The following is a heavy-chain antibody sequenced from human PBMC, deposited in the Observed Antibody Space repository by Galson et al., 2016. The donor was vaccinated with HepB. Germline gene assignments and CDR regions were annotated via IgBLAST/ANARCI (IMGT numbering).Heavy chain of an antibody. Sequence: ETLSLTCTVSGGSSGSYYWSWIRQRPGKGLEWIGYIYYNGHTNYNPSLKSRVTISLDTSKNQFSLKLTSVTAADTAVYYCATSLRYFDGDALDIWGQGTLVTVSS. J-gene: IGHJ3*02. CDR1: GGSSGSYY. D-gene: IGHD3-9*01. V-gene: IGHV4-59*08. CDR3: ATSLRYFDGDALDI. CDR2: IYYNGHT.